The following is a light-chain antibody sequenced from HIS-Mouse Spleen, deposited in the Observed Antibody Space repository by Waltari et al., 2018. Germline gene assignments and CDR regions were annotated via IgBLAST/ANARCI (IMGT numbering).Light chain of an antibody. CDR1: SPNIGSNY. CDR3: AAWDDSLSGPGV. CDR2: RNN. Sequence: QSVLTQPPSASGTPGQRVTISCSGSSPNIGSNYVQLSQQLPGTAPKLLIYRNNQRPSGVPDRFSGSKSGTSASLAISGLRSEDEADYYCAAWDDSLSGPGVFGGGTKLTVL. J-gene: IGLJ2*01. V-gene: IGLV1-47*01.